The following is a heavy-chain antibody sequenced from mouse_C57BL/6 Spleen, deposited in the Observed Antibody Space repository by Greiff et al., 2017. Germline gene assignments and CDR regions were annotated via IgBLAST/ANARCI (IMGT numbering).Heavy chain of an antibody. CDR3: VRHGGLLLAMGY. V-gene: IGHV10-1*01. CDR2: IRSKSNNYAT. D-gene: IGHD2-3*01. CDR1: GFSFNTYA. Sequence: EVKLVESGGGLVQPKGSLKLSCAASGFSFNTYAMNWVRQAPGKGLEWVARIRSKSNNYATYYADSVKDRFTISRADSESLLYLQMNNLKTEDTAMYYCVRHGGLLLAMGYWGQGTSVTVAS. J-gene: IGHJ4*01.